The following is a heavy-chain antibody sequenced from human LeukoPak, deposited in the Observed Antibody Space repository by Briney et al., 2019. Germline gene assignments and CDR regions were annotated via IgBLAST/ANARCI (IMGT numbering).Heavy chain of an antibody. D-gene: IGHD4-17*01. CDR2: ISSSGSTI. CDR1: GFTFSDYY. Sequence: PGGSLRLSCAASGFTFSDYYMSWIRQAPGKGPEWVSYISSSGSTIYYADSVKGRFTISRDNAKNSLYLQMNSLRAEDTAVYYCASPAAMTTVTTPFDYWGQGTLVTVSS. J-gene: IGHJ4*02. CDR3: ASPAAMTTVTTPFDY. V-gene: IGHV3-11*04.